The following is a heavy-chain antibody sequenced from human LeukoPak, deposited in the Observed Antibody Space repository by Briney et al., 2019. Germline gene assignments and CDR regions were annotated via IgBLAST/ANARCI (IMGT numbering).Heavy chain of an antibody. D-gene: IGHD3-16*02. J-gene: IGHJ3*02. V-gene: IGHV3-7*04. CDR1: GFSFSGYW. CDR3: ARSTLYAFDI. Sequence: GGSLRLSCAASGFSFSGYWMSWVRQAPGKGLEWAAIIKSDGSEKFYVDSVKGRFTISRDNAENSLYLQMNSLRVEDTALYYCARSTLYAFDIWGQGTMVTVSS. CDR2: IKSDGSEK.